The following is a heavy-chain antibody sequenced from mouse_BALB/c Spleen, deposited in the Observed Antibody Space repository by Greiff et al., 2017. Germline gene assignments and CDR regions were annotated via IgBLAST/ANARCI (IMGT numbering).Heavy chain of an antibody. V-gene: IGHV1-9*01. J-gene: IGHJ4*01. CDR3: AREGYYGSSFRNAMDY. D-gene: IGHD1-1*01. CDR2: ILPGSGST. Sequence: QVQLQQSGAELMKPGASVKISCKATGYTFSSYWIEWVKQRPGHGLEWIGEILPGSGSTNYNEKFKGKATFTADTSSNTAYMQLSSLTSEDSAVYYCAREGYYGSSFRNAMDYWGQGTSVTVSS. CDR1: GYTFSSYW.